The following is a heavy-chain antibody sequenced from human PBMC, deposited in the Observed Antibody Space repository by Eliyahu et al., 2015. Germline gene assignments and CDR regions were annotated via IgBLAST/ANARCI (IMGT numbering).Heavy chain of an antibody. D-gene: IGHD4-11*01. Sequence: QVQLQESGPGLVKPSXTLSLTCTVSXDSVSSGTYXWNWIRQPPGKGLEWIGYIDYSGTTDYNPSLKSRVTISIDTSKNQFSLKLSSVTAAETAMYYCARDWSTVTHWWXDPWGQGTLVTVSS. CDR3: ARDWSTVTHWWXDP. CDR2: IDYSGTT. CDR1: XDSVSSGTYX. V-gene: IGHV4-61*01. J-gene: IGHJ5*02.